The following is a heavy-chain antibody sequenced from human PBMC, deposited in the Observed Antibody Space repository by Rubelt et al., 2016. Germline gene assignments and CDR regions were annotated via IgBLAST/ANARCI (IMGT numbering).Heavy chain of an antibody. V-gene: IGHV1-69*13. CDR1: GYTFSSYT. CDR3: ARGITHYDILTGPTERYFDY. J-gene: IGHJ4*02. CDR2: IIPIFGTA. D-gene: IGHD3-9*01. Sequence: QVQFVQSGAEVKKPGASVKVSCKASGYTFSSYTIHWVRQAPGQRLEWMGGIIPIFGTANYAQKFQGSVTITVDEATGTAYMELSSLRSEDTAVYYWARGITHYDILTGPTERYFDYWGQGTLVTVSS.